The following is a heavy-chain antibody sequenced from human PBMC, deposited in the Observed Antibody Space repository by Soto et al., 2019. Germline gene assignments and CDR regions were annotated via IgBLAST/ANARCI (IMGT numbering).Heavy chain of an antibody. V-gene: IGHV4-31*01. D-gene: IGHD3-22*01. Sequence: QVQLQESGPGLVKPSQTLSLTCTVSGGSISSGGYYWSWIRQHPGKGLEWIGYIYYSGSTYYNPSRKIPVTISEDTSQHQFSLKLSSVTAADTAVYYCARISYASSGTAAVPWGQGTLVTVSS. CDR3: ARISYASSGTAAVP. J-gene: IGHJ5*02. CDR1: GGSISSGGYY. CDR2: IYYSGST.